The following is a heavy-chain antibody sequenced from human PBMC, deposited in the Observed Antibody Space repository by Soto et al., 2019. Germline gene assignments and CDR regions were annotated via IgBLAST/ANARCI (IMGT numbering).Heavy chain of an antibody. D-gene: IGHD2-21*01. V-gene: IGHV1-8*01. CDR1: GYTFTSYD. CDR2: MNPNSGNT. Sequence: QVQLVQSGAEVKKPGASVKVSCKASGYTFTSYDINWVRQATGQGLEWMGWMNPNSGNTAYAQKSQXIVXMXRNTSISPAYMELSSRRSEDTAGYYCAREVARGMDVWGQGTTVTVSS. CDR3: AREVARGMDV. J-gene: IGHJ6*02.